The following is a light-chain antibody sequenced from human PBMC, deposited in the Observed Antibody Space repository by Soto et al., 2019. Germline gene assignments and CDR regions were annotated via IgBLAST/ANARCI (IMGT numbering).Light chain of an antibody. CDR3: QSYDSSLSGPV. Sequence: QSVLTQPPSVSGAPGQRVTISCTGSSSNIGTGYDVHWYQQLPGTAPKLLIYGNNNRPSGAPDRFSGSKSGTSASLAITGLQAEDEANYYCQSYDSSLSGPVFGGGTQLTVL. J-gene: IGLJ3*02. CDR2: GNN. CDR1: SSNIGTGYD. V-gene: IGLV1-40*01.